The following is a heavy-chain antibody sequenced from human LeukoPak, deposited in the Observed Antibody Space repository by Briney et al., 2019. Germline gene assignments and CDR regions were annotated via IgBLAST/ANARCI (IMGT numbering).Heavy chain of an antibody. V-gene: IGHV4-59*01. CDR2: IYYSGST. Sequence: SETLSLTCTVSGGSISSYYWSWIRQPPGKGLEWIGYIYYSGSTNYNPSLKSRVTISVDTSKNQFSLKLGSVTAADTAVYYCARDGVGATVEPPEYWGQGTLVTVSS. J-gene: IGHJ4*02. CDR3: ARDGVGATVEPPEY. CDR1: GGSISSYY. D-gene: IGHD1-26*01.